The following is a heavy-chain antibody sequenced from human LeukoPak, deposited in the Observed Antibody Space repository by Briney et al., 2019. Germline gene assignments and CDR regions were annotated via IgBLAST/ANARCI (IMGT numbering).Heavy chain of an antibody. J-gene: IGHJ5*02. CDR3: ARSNPCLNYDSSGCYFWFGH. D-gene: IGHD3-22*01. CDR1: GYTFTGPY. V-gene: IGHV1-2*02. Sequence: ASVKVSCKASGYTFTGPYIHWVRQAPGQGLEWMGWINPSSGATNYAQKFQGRVTLTRDTSISTAFMELSRLISDDTAVYYCARSNPCLNYDSSGCYFWFGHWGQGALVTVSS. CDR2: INPSSGAT.